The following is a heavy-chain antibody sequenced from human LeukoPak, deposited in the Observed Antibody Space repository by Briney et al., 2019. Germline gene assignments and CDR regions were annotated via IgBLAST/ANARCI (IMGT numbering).Heavy chain of an antibody. J-gene: IGHJ6*04. Sequence: ASVKVSCKASGGTFDSHAISWVRQAPGQGLEWMGAIIPMFGTANYAQKFQGRVAIIADKSTSTAYMELSSLRSEDTAVYYCASAQNNRGYVYYGMDVWGKGTTVTVSS. CDR1: GGTFDSHA. V-gene: IGHV1-69*06. D-gene: IGHD5-12*01. CDR3: ASAQNNRGYVYYGMDV. CDR2: IIPMFGTA.